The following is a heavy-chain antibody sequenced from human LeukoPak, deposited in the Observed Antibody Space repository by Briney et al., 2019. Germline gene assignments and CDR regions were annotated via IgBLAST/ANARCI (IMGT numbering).Heavy chain of an antibody. CDR1: GFSFSSYT. CDR2: ISSSSSYI. D-gene: IGHD3-3*01. V-gene: IGHV3-21*01. CDR3: ARSLTIFGVVIPSFDY. J-gene: IGHJ4*02. Sequence: GGSLRLSCAASGFSFSSYTMNWVRQAPEKGLEWVSSISSSSSYIYYADSVKGRFTISRDNAKNSLYLQMNSLRAEDTAVYYCARSLTIFGVVIPSFDYWGQGTLVTVSS.